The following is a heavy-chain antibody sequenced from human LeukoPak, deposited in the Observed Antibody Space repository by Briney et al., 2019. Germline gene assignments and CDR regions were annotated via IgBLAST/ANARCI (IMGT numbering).Heavy chain of an antibody. CDR3: ARDRARTWYFDL. CDR1: GFTFSSYS. Sequence: GGSLRLSCAASGFTFSSYSMNWVRQAPGKGLEWVSYISSSSSPIYYADSVKGRFTISRDNAKSSLYLQMNSLRAEDTAVYYCARDRARTWYFDLWGRGTLVTVSS. CDR2: ISSSSSPI. D-gene: IGHD1-26*01. V-gene: IGHV3-48*04. J-gene: IGHJ2*01.